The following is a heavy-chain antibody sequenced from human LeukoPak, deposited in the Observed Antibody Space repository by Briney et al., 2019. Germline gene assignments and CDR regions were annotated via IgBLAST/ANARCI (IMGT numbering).Heavy chain of an antibody. CDR3: ARTVSSAGWSDDAFDI. J-gene: IGHJ3*02. D-gene: IGHD6-19*01. CDR1: GFTFDDYG. V-gene: IGHV3-20*04. CDR2: INWDGGST. Sequence: PGGSLRLSCAASGFTFDDYGMNWARQAPGKGLEWVSGINWDGGSTGYADSVKGRFTISRDNAKNFLYLQMNSLRAEDTALYYCARTVSSAGWSDDAFDIWGQGTMVTVSS.